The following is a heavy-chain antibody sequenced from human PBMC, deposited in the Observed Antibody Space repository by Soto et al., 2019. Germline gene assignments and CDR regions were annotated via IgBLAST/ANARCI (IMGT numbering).Heavy chain of an antibody. V-gene: IGHV4-30-2*01. CDR1: GDTISTGGYS. Sequence: SETLSLTCGVSGDTISTGGYSWAWIRQPPGTALEWIGQTNHSGSTNYNPSLKSRVTISIDTSKNQFSLKLTSVTAADTAVYYCARDKITGLFDYWGQGTLVTVSS. CDR3: ARDKITGLFDY. J-gene: IGHJ4*02. CDR2: TNHSGST. D-gene: IGHD2-8*02.